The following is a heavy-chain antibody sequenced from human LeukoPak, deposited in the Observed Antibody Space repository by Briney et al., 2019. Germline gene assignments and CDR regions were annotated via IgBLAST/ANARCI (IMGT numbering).Heavy chain of an antibody. V-gene: IGHV1-8*03. D-gene: IGHD6-6*01. CDR2: MNPNSGNT. Sequence: ASVKVSCKASGYTFTVYDINWVRQATGQGLEWMGWMNPNSGNTGYAQKFQGRVTITRNTSISTAYMELSSLRSEDTAVYYCARAKAARKYYYYYMDVWGKGTTVTVSS. CDR1: GYTFTVYD. J-gene: IGHJ6*03. CDR3: ARAKAARKYYYYYMDV.